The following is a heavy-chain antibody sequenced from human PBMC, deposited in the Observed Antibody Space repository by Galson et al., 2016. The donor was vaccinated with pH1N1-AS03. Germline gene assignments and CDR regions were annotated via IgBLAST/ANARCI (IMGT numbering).Heavy chain of an antibody. Sequence: QSGAEVTKPGESLKISCKGSGASFNTYWIGWVRQMPGKGLEWMGIIYPGDSDTRYSPSFQGHVTISADASISTAYLQWSSLRASDTSICYCARRGHCTGIGCYGLDSWGQGTMGPVSS. CDR3: ARRGHCTGIGCYGLDS. CDR2: IYPGDSDT. J-gene: IGHJ4*02. D-gene: IGHD2-2*01. CDR1: GASFNTYW. V-gene: IGHV5-51*03.